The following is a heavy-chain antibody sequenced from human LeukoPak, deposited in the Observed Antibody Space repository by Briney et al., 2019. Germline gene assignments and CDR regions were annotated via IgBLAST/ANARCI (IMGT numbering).Heavy chain of an antibody. J-gene: IGHJ2*01. V-gene: IGHV3-23*01. CDR2: ISSWGGST. Sequence: GGSLRLSCAASGFTLSSYAMRWGRQAPGKGLEWASAISSWGGSTYSADSVKGRFTISRDNSRNTLYLQIHSLRAEDTAVYYCARDADTSGSYWYFDLCGRGTQVTVSS. CDR1: GFTLSSYA. D-gene: IGHD3-22*01. CDR3: ARDADTSGSYWYFDL.